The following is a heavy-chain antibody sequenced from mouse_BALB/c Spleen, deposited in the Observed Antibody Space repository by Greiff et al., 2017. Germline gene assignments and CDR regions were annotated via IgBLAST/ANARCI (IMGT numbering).Heavy chain of an antibody. J-gene: IGHJ4*01. CDR2: INPYNDGT. V-gene: IGHV1-14*01. Sequence: EVQLVESGPELVKPGASVKMSCKASGYTFTSYVMHWVKQKPGQGLEWIGYINPYNDGTKYNEKFKGKATLTSDKSSSTAYMELSSLTSEDSAVYYCARGYLDGHYAMDYWGQGTSVTVSS. CDR1: GYTFTSYV. D-gene: IGHD2-14*01. CDR3: ARGYLDGHYAMDY.